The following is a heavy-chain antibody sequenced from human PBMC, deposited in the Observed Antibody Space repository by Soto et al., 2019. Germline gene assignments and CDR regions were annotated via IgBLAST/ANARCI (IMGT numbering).Heavy chain of an antibody. D-gene: IGHD2-21*01. CDR1: GFTFTDYA. J-gene: IGHJ6*02. Sequence: QVQLVESGGRVVQPGRSLRLSCAVSGFTFTDYAFHWVRQGPGKGLEWVAVISHDGSKKYNADSVKGRFTISRDNSKNTLFLQMNSLRVDDTAVYYCVREDTLVVSGIGAYAMDVWGQGTTVTVSS. CDR3: VREDTLVVSGIGAYAMDV. CDR2: ISHDGSKK. V-gene: IGHV3-30-3*01.